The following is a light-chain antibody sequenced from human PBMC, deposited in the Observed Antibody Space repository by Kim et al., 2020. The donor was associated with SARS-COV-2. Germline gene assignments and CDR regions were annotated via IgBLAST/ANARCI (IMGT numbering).Light chain of an antibody. CDR3: QVWENTLRT. J-gene: IGLJ2*01. V-gene: IGLV3-21*01. Sequence: SYELTQPPSVSVAPGKTARITCGGNNIGRKSIHWYQHKPGQAPVLVIYYDSDRPPGVSERFSASNSGNTATLAISSVEPGDEADYYCQVWENTLRTFGGGTQLTAL. CDR2: YDS. CDR1: NIGRKS.